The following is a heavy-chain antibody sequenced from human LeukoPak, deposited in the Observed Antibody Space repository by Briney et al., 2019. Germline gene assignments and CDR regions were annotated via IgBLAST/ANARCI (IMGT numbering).Heavy chain of an antibody. D-gene: IGHD6-19*01. CDR3: AKAAGRATAVAGTLTFDY. CDR1: GFTFSSYA. CDR2: ISGSGGST. Sequence: GGSLRLSCAASGFTFSSYAMSWVRQAPGKGLEWVSAISGSGGSTYYADSVKGRFTISRDNSKNTLYLQMNGLRAEDTAVYYCAKAAGRATAVAGTLTFDYWGQGTLVTVSS. V-gene: IGHV3-23*01. J-gene: IGHJ4*02.